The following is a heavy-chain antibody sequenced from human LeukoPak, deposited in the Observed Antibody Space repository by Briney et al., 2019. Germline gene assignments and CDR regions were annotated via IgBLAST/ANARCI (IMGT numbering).Heavy chain of an antibody. D-gene: IGHD1-26*01. CDR1: GFTFNVYA. Sequence: PGGSLTLSCAASGFTFNVYAMHWVRQVPGKGPEWISSISGSRDFIYYAASVKGRFPISSDNAKNSLYLDMNSLRLEDTALYFCVRALVGAAFDTWGEGALVTVSS. CDR2: ISGSRDFI. V-gene: IGHV3-21*06. CDR3: VRALVGAAFDT. J-gene: IGHJ4*02.